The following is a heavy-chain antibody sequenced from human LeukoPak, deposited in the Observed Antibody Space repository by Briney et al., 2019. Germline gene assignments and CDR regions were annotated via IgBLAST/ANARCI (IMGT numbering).Heavy chain of an antibody. V-gene: IGHV3-33*06. CDR2: IWYDGSNK. CDR3: AKSKRNDYSYFDY. D-gene: IGHD4-11*01. CDR1: GFTFSSYG. Sequence: GGSLRLSCAASGFTFSSYGMHWVRQAPGKGLEWVAVIWYDGSNKYYTGSVKGRFTISRDNSKNTLYLQMNSLRAEDTAVYYCAKSKRNDYSYFDYWGQGTLVAVSS. J-gene: IGHJ4*02.